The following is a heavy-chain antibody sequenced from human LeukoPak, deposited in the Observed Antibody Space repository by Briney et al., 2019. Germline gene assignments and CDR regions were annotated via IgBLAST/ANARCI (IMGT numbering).Heavy chain of an antibody. J-gene: IGHJ5*02. CDR1: GGSIRSTSYY. CDR2: VHYSGST. V-gene: IGHV4-39*01. D-gene: IGHD6-19*01. Sequence: SETLSLTCTVSGGSIRSTSYYWGWIRQPPGKGLEWLGSVHYSGSTYDNPSLESRVTISVDTSKNQFSLKLISVTAADTAVYYCARRSTVAGRGRFDPWGQGTLVTVSA. CDR3: ARRSTVAGRGRFDP.